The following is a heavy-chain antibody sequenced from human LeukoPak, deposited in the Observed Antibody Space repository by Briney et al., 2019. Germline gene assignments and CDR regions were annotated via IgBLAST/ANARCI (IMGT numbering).Heavy chain of an antibody. D-gene: IGHD6-13*01. CDR2: IRASGANT. J-gene: IGHJ4*02. Sequence: GGSLRLSCATSGFTFSNFAMSWVRQAPGKGLEWVSTIRASGANTYYADSVEGRFTISRDNSKNTLYLQMNSLRAEDTAVYYCAKGIIVAPGKVYFDYWGQGTLVTVSS. V-gene: IGHV3-23*01. CDR3: AKGIIVAPGKVYFDY. CDR1: GFTFSNFA.